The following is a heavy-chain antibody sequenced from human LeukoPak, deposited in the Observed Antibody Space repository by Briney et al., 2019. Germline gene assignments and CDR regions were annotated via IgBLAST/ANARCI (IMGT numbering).Heavy chain of an antibody. CDR2: INHNGNVN. V-gene: IGHV3-7*01. CDR1: GFTFSSYW. Sequence: GGSLRLSCAASGFTFSSYWMNWARQAPGKGLEWVASINHNGNVNYYVDSVKGRFTISRDNAKNSLYLQMSNLRAEDTAVYYCAKELWEFDPWGQGTLVTVSS. CDR3: AKELWEFDP. D-gene: IGHD3-10*01. J-gene: IGHJ5*02.